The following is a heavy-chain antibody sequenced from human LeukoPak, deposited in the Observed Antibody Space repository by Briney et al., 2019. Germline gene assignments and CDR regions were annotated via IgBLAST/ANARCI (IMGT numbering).Heavy chain of an antibody. D-gene: IGHD5-12*01. V-gene: IGHV3-11*06. CDR1: GFTFSDYY. CDR2: ISQSGGDV. J-gene: IGHJ5*02. Sequence: GGSLRLSCAASGFTFSDYYMNWIRQTPGKGLEWISYISQSGGDVNYADSVKGRFTISRDNAKNSLYLQMNSLRAEDTAVYYCARGGYSGYDPTRFDPWGQGTLVAVSS. CDR3: ARGGYSGYDPTRFDP.